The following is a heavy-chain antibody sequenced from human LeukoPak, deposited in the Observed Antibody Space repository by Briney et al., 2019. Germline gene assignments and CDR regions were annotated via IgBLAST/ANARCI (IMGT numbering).Heavy chain of an antibody. CDR1: GFTVSSKY. D-gene: IGHD6-13*01. V-gene: IGHV3-66*01. CDR3: AGGPKQQLIWGRASNGFAP. J-gene: IGHJ5*02. CDR2: IYSGGNT. Sequence: GGSLRLSCAASGFTVSSKYRRWDGQAPGKGRKWVLDIYSGGNTYYAESVKGGFTISRDNSKNTLYLQMNSLRAEDTAVYYCAGGPKQQLIWGRASNGFAPWGQGTLVTVSS.